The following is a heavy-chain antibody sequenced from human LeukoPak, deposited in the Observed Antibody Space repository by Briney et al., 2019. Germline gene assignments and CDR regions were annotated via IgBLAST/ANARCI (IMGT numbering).Heavy chain of an antibody. CDR3: ARGGGSGYDYDY. J-gene: IGHJ4*02. D-gene: IGHD5-12*01. CDR2: IYYSGST. V-gene: IGHV4-59*01. CDR1: GGSISSYY. Sequence: SKTLSLTCTVSGGSISSYYWSWIRQPPGKGLEWIGYIYYSGSTNYNPSLKSRVTISVDTSKNQFSLKLSPVTAADTAVYYCARGGGSGYDYDYWGQGTLVTVSS.